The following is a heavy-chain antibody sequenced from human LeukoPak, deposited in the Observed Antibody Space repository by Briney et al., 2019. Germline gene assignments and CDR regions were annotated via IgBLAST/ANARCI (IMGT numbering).Heavy chain of an antibody. CDR3: ARAEGPYHDSELDY. J-gene: IGHJ4*02. V-gene: IGHV1-69*13. Sequence: SVKVSCKASGYTFTSYGISWVRQAPGQGLEWMGGIIPIFGTANYAQKFQGRVTITADESTSTAYMELSSLRSEDTAVYYCARAEGPYHDSELDYWGQGTLVTVSS. CDR2: IIPIFGTA. D-gene: IGHD3-9*01. CDR1: GYTFTSYG.